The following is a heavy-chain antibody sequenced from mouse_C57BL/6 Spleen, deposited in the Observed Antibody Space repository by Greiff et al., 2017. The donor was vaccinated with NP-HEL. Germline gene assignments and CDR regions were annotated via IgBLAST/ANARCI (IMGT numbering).Heavy chain of an antibody. CDR1: GFSFNTYA. CDR2: IRSKSNNYAT. V-gene: IGHV10-1*01. CDR3: VRQGSNSLFDY. Sequence: EVQLVESGGGLVQPKGSLKLSCAASGFSFNTYAMNWVRQAPGKGLEWVARIRSKSNNYATYYADSVKDRFTISRDDSESMLYLQMNNLKTEDTAMYYCVRQGSNSLFDYWGQGTTLTVSS. J-gene: IGHJ2*01. D-gene: IGHD2-5*01.